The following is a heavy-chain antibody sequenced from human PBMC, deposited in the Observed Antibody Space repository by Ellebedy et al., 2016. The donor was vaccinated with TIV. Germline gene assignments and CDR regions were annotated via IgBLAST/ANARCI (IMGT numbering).Heavy chain of an antibody. CDR2: IGDDAVAT. Sequence: PGGSLRLSCAASGFTFSSFAMSWVRQAPGIGLEWDSAIGDDAVATHYADSVKGRFTISRDNFGNMLYLQMNSLGAEDTAVYYCAREGGTYYSAHFDQWGQGTPVTVSS. D-gene: IGHD1-26*01. CDR3: AREGGTYYSAHFDQ. J-gene: IGHJ4*02. V-gene: IGHV3-23*01. CDR1: GFTFSSFA.